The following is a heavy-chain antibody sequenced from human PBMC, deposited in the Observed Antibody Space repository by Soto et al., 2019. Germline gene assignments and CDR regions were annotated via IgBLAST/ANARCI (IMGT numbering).Heavy chain of an antibody. CDR1: GASIKSRNYF. CDR3: GRLAEAATGHTDFDF. D-gene: IGHD2-15*01. Sequence: QLQLQETGPGLVKPSETLSLTCTVSGASIKSRNYFWGWIRQPPGKGLEFVGSIHSSVGTYYNPSLKSRVTVSVDLSNSHFSLSLKSLTATDTAVYYCGRLAEAATGHTDFDFWGQGTLVTVSS. V-gene: IGHV4-39*02. J-gene: IGHJ4*02. CDR2: IHSSVGT.